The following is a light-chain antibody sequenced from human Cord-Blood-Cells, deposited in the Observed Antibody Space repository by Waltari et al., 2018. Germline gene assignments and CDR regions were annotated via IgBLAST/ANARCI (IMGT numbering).Light chain of an antibody. J-gene: IGKJ4*01. V-gene: IGKV2-28*01. CDR2: LSS. CDR1: QSLLHSNGYNY. Sequence: DIVMTQSPLSLPVTPGEPASISCRSSQSLLHSNGYNYLDWYLQKPGQSPRLLLYLSSNLDFGFPDRFSGSGSGTDFTLKISRVEAEDVGVYYCMQALQTPLTFGGGTKVEI. CDR3: MQALQTPLT.